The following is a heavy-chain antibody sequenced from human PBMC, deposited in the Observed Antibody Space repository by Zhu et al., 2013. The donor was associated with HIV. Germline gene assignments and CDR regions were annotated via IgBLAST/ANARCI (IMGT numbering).Heavy chain of an antibody. D-gene: IGHD5-18*01. CDR2: IIPVLGTT. CDR1: GGTFRSYA. CDR3: AAGGYSRYYYNGMDV. Sequence: QVQVVQSGAEVKRPGSSVKVSCKASGGTFRSYAFNWVRQAPGQGLEWMGGIIPVLGTTNYAQKFQGRVTINADGSTTTAYMELTSLTSEDTAVYYCAAGGYSRYYYNGMDVWGQGTTVTVSS. V-gene: IGHV1-69*01. J-gene: IGHJ6*02.